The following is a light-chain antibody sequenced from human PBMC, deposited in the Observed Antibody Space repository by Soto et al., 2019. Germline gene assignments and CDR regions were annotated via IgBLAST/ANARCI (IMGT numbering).Light chain of an antibody. J-gene: IGKJ1*01. CDR3: QQYNSYSRT. CDR1: QSINSW. V-gene: IGKV1-5*01. Sequence: DIQMTQSPSTLSASVGERVTITCRASQSINSWLAWYQQKTGKAPKLPKYDASKLESGGTSRFSGSGSGTEFTLTISSLQPDDFATYYCQQYNSYSRTFGQGTKVDIK. CDR2: DAS.